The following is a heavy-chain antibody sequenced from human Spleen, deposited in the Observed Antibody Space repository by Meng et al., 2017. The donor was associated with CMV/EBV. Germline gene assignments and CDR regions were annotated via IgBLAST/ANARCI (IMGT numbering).Heavy chain of an antibody. V-gene: IGHV3-21*01. Sequence: LSLTCAASGLSFSSYSMNWVRQAPGKGLEWVSSISGSSSYKYYADSVKGRFTISRDNAKNSLYLQMNSLRAEDTAVYYCASGIAVADYACGYWGQGTLVTVSS. CDR2: ISGSSSYK. CDR3: ASGIAVADYACGY. CDR1: GLSFSSYS. J-gene: IGHJ4*02. D-gene: IGHD6-13*01.